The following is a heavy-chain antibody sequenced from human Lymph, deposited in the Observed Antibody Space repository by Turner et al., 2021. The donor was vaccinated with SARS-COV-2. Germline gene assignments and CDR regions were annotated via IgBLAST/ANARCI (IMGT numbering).Heavy chain of an antibody. CDR1: GFTFSSYS. V-gene: IGHV3-21*01. J-gene: IGHJ4*02. Sequence: EVQLVASGGGLVKHGGSLRLSCAASGFTFSSYSMNWVRQAPGEGLECVETISSRESYIYNADTVKGRFTISGDNAKNSLYLQMNSLRADDTAVYYCAREKLGELFDYWGQGTLVTVSS. D-gene: IGHD3-10*01. CDR3: AREKLGELFDY. CDR2: ISSRESYI.